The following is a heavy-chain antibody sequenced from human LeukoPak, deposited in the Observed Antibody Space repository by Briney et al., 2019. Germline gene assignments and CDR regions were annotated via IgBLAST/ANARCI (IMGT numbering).Heavy chain of an antibody. Sequence: SETLSLTCTVSGGSISYYYWSWIRQPPGRGLEWIGYIYYSGSTNYNPSLKSRVTISVDTSKNQFSLKLSSVTAADTAVYYCAAMTTVRNGAFDIWGQGTMATVSS. CDR1: GGSISYYY. J-gene: IGHJ3*02. CDR2: IYYSGST. D-gene: IGHD4-17*01. V-gene: IGHV4-59*01. CDR3: AAMTTVRNGAFDI.